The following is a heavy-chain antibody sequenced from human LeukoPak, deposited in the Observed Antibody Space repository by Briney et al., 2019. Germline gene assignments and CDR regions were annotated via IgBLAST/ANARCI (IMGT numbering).Heavy chain of an antibody. V-gene: IGHV1-18*01. D-gene: IGHD2-15*01. CDR3: ARDRRWCSGGSCYSGSFDYGMDV. CDR2: ISAYNGNT. CDR1: GDTFTSYG. J-gene: IGHJ6*02. Sequence: ASVKVSCKASGDTFTSYGISWVRQAPGQGLEWMGWISAYNGNTNYAQKLQGRVTMTTDTSTSTAYMELRSLRSDDTAVYYCARDRRWCSGGSCYSGSFDYGMDVWGQGTTVTVSS.